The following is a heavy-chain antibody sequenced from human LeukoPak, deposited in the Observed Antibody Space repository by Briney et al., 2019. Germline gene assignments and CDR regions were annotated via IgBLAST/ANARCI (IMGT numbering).Heavy chain of an antibody. J-gene: IGHJ4*02. CDR3: ARVSSGSYYFDS. CDR2: IYHSGST. D-gene: IGHD1-26*01. V-gene: IGHV4-4*02. Sequence: SETLSLTCAISGGSISSSNWWSWVRQSPGKGLEWIGEIYHSGSTNYSPSLKSRVTISVDKSKNQFSLKVTSVTAADTAVYYCARVSSGSYYFDSWGQGTLVTVSS. CDR1: GGSISSSNW.